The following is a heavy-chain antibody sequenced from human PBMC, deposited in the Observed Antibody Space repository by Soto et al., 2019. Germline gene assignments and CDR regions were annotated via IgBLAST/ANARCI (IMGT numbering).Heavy chain of an antibody. V-gene: IGHV3-23*01. CDR3: AKVLKVVGAKNWFDP. CDR1: GFTFGGFA. CDR2: IGGSGGST. Sequence: EVQLLESGEALVQPGGSLRLSCAASGFTFGGFAMSGVRKAPGRGLEGASAIGGSGGSTYYADSVKGRFTISRDNSKNTLYLQMNSLRAEDTAVYYCAKVLKVVGAKNWFDPWGQGTLVTVSS. D-gene: IGHD1-26*01. J-gene: IGHJ5*02.